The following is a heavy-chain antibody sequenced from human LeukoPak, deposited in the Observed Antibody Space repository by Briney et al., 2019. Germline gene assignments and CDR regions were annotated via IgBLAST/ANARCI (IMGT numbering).Heavy chain of an antibody. CDR3: ARHRLFRCGGDCSLEEYFQH. Sequence: SETLSLTCAVSGGSISSYYWSWIRQPPGKGQEWIGYIYYSGSTNYNPSLKSRVTISVDTSKNQFSLKLSSVTAADTAVYYCARHRLFRCGGDCSLEEYFQHWGQGTLVTVSS. CDR1: GGSISSYY. V-gene: IGHV4-59*08. D-gene: IGHD2-21*02. CDR2: IYYSGST. J-gene: IGHJ1*01.